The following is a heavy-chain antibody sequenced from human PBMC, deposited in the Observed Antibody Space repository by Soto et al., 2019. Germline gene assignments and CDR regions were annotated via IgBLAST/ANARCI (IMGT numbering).Heavy chain of an antibody. D-gene: IGHD1-26*01. Sequence: GGSLRLSCAASGFTFGPYWMSWVRQAPGQGLEWVANIKSDESEKYYVDSVKGRFTISRDNAKDSLYLQMNSLRVDDTAIYYCARVSTHSGTYFYFDYWGQGALVTVSS. J-gene: IGHJ4*02. CDR2: IKSDESEK. CDR3: ARVSTHSGTYFYFDY. V-gene: IGHV3-7*05. CDR1: GFTFGPYW.